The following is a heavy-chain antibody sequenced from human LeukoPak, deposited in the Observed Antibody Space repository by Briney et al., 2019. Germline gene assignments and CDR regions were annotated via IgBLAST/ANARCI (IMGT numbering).Heavy chain of an antibody. Sequence: PSETLSLTCAVYGGSFSGYYWSWIRQPPGKGLEWIGEINHSGSTNYNPSLKSRVTISVDTSKNQFSLKLSSVTAADTAVYYCARGPWRRQQLVRGYFDYWGQGTPVTVSS. J-gene: IGHJ4*02. CDR3: ARGPWRRQQLVRGYFDY. D-gene: IGHD6-13*01. V-gene: IGHV4-34*01. CDR1: GGSFSGYY. CDR2: INHSGST.